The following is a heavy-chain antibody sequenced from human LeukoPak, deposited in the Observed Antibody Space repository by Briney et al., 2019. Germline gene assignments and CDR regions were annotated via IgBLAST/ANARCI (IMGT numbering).Heavy chain of an antibody. CDR3: ARHIAATYYFDY. CDR1: GFTFSSYE. CDR2: ISSSGSTI. V-gene: IGHV3-48*03. D-gene: IGHD6-13*01. J-gene: IGHJ4*02. Sequence: PGGSLRLSCAASGFTFSSYEMNWVRQAPGKGLEWVSYISSSGSTIYYADSVKGRFTISRDNAKNSLYLQMNSLRAEDTAVYYCARHIAATYYFDYWGQGTLVTVSS.